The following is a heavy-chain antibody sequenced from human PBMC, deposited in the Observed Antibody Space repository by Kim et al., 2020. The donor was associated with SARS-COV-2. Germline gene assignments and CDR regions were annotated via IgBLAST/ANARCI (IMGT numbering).Heavy chain of an antibody. V-gene: IGHV4-59*01. CDR3: ARSRDTSGYYRGMDV. D-gene: IGHD3-22*01. Sequence: NPSCESRVTISVDTARNQFSLKLSSVTAADTAVYYCARSRDTSGYYRGMDVWGQGTTVTVSS. J-gene: IGHJ6*02.